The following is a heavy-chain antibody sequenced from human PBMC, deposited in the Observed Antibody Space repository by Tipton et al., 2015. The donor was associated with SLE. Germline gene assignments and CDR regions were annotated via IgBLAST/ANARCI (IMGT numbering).Heavy chain of an antibody. V-gene: IGHV3-23*01. CDR1: GGSISSHY. J-gene: IGHJ4*02. CDR3: AKDRPYY. CDR2: ISGSGGST. Sequence: LSLTCTVSGGSISSHYWSWVRQAPGKGLEWVSGISGSGGSTYYADSVKGRFTISRDNSKNTLYLQMNSLRVEDTAVYYCAKDRPYYWGQGTLVTVSS.